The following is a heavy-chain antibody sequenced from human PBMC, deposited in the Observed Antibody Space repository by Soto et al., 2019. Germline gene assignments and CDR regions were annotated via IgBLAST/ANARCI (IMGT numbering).Heavy chain of an antibody. CDR3: AREPSGSYLYYYYGMDV. J-gene: IGHJ6*02. Sequence: QVQLVQSGAEVKKPGASVKVSCKASGYTFTSYGISWVRQAPGQGLEWMGWISAYNGNTNYAQKRQGRVTMTTDTSTSTAYMELRSLRSDDTAVYYCAREPSGSYLYYYYGMDVWGQGTTVTVSS. D-gene: IGHD1-26*01. V-gene: IGHV1-18*01. CDR2: ISAYNGNT. CDR1: GYTFTSYG.